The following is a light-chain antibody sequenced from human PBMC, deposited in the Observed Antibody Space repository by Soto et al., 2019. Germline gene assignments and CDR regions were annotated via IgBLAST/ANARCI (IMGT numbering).Light chain of an antibody. V-gene: IGKV1-17*03. CDR2: STS. Sequence: DIQMTQSPSAMSASVGDRVTITCRASQDINNYLAWFQHKPGEVPKRLIYSTSTLQSGVPSRFSGSGSGTEFTLTISSLQPEDFATYYCLQHNSFPRTFCQGTKLEIK. CDR1: QDINNY. J-gene: IGKJ2*01. CDR3: LQHNSFPRT.